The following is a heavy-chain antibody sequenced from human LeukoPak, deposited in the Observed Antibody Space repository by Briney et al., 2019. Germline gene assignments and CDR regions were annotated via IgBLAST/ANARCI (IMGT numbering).Heavy chain of an antibody. CDR2: IGPYNINT. CDR3: ARTRDCSKTNCYVMDP. D-gene: IGHD2-2*01. Sequence: GASVKVSCTAFGYTFTTYGINWVRQAPGQGLGWMGWIGPYNINTHYAQKVQGRDTMTTDTSTSTAYMELRSLRSDDTAVYYCARTRDCSKTNCYVMDPWGQGTLVTVSS. J-gene: IGHJ5*02. V-gene: IGHV1-18*04. CDR1: GYTFTTYG.